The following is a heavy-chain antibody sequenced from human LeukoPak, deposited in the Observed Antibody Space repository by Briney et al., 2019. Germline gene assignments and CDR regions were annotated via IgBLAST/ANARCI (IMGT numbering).Heavy chain of an antibody. CDR3: ARGAVLRYFDWSFFSYMDV. CDR2: ISSSSSYI. D-gene: IGHD3-9*01. J-gene: IGHJ6*03. V-gene: IGHV3-21*01. Sequence: GGSLRLSCAASGFTFSSYSMNWVRQAPGKGLEGVSSISSSSSYIYYADSVKGRFTISRDNAKNSLYLQMNSLRAEDTAVYYCARGAVLRYFDWSFFSYMDVWGKGTTVTVSS. CDR1: GFTFSSYS.